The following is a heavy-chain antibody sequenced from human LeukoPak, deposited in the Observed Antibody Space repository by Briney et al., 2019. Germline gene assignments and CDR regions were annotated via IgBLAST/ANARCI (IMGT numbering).Heavy chain of an antibody. D-gene: IGHD5-18*01. Sequence: PGRSLRLSCAASGFAFDDYATHWVRQAPGKGLEWVSGISWNSGSIGYADSVKGRFTISRDNAKNSLYLQMNSLRAEDTALYYCAKDFGGYSYGYVFGYYYGMDVWGQGTTVTVSS. CDR3: AKDFGGYSYGYVFGYYYGMDV. V-gene: IGHV3-9*01. CDR1: GFAFDDYA. CDR2: ISWNSGSI. J-gene: IGHJ6*02.